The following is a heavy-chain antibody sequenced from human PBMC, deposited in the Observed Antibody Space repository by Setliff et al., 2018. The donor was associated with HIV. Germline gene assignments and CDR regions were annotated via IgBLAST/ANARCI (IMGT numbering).Heavy chain of an antibody. J-gene: IGHJ4*02. CDR3: ARDVSWRVRTYIDY. D-gene: IGHD3-3*01. V-gene: IGHV1-2*02. CDR2: INPNNGGT. Sequence: ASVKVSCKASGYTFTDYYMDWVQQAPGKGLEWMGWINPNNGGTNYAQKFQGRVTMTRDTSISTAYMEVSRLRSDDTAVYYCARDVSWRVRTYIDYWGQGALVTVSS. CDR1: GYTFTDYY.